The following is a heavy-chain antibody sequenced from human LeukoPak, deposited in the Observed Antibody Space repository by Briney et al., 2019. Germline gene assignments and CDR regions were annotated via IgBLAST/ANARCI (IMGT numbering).Heavy chain of an antibody. CDR1: GYTLTSYD. J-gene: IGHJ4*02. D-gene: IGHD5-18*01. CDR3: ARDTAMVDFDY. V-gene: IGHV1-8*01. CDR2: MNPNSGNT. Sequence: ASVRVSCKASGYTLTSYDINRVRQATGQGLEWMGWMNPNSGNTGYAQKFQGRVTMTRNTSISTAYMELSSVRSEDMGVYYCARDTAMVDFDYWGQGTLVTVSS.